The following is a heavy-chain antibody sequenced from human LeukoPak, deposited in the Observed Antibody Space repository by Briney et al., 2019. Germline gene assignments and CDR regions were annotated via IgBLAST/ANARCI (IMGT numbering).Heavy chain of an antibody. V-gene: IGHV3-7*01. CDR3: ARVGYTDTWYSSPPFDY. D-gene: IGHD6-13*01. Sequence: GGSLRLSCAASGFTFSSYWMSWVRQAPGKGLEWVANIKQDGSEKYYVDSVKGRFTISRDNAKNSLYLQMNSLRAEDTAVYYCARVGYTDTWYSSPPFDYWGQGTLVTVSS. CDR2: IKQDGSEK. CDR1: GFTFSSYW. J-gene: IGHJ4*02.